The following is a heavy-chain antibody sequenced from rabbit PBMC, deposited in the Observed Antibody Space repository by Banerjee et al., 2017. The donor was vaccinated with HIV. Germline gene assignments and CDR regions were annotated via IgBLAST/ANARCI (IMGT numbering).Heavy chain of an antibody. CDR1: GFSFSSRYW. J-gene: IGHJ4*01. Sequence: QEQLVESWVGLVQPGGSLKLSCKASGFSFSSRYWICWVRQAPGKGLEWIACIYTGSGSALYVSWAKGRFTISKTSSTTVTLQMTSLTAADTATYFCARDLAGVIGWNFDLWGPGTLVTVS. CDR3: ARDLAGVIGWNFDL. CDR2: IYTGSGSA. D-gene: IGHD4-1*01. V-gene: IGHV1S45*01.